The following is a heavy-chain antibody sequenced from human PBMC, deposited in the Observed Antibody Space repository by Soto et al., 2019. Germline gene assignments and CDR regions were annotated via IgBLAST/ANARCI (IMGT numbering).Heavy chain of an antibody. V-gene: IGHV3-15*01. CDR1: GFTFSNAW. Sequence: GGSLRLSCAASGFTFSNAWMSWVRQAPGKGLEWVGRIKSKTDGGTTDYAAPGKGRFTISRDDSKNTLYLQMNSLKTEDTAVYYCTTGTVVVAATPGAFDIWGQGTMVTVSS. D-gene: IGHD2-15*01. CDR2: IKSKTDGGTT. CDR3: TTGTVVVAATPGAFDI. J-gene: IGHJ3*02.